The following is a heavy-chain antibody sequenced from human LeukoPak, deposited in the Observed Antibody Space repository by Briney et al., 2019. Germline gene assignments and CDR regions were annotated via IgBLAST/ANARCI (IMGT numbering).Heavy chain of an antibody. CDR2: INPSGGST. D-gene: IGHD3-3*01. V-gene: IGHV1-46*01. CDR3: ARGAGKVVDFWSGYYAFDI. CDR1: GYTFTSYY. J-gene: IGHJ3*02. Sequence: ASVKVSCKASGYTFTSYYMHWVRQAPGQGLEWMGIINPSGGSTSYAQKFQGRVTMTRDTSTSTVYMELSSLRSEDTAVYYCARGAGKVVDFWSGYYAFDIWGQGTMVTVSS.